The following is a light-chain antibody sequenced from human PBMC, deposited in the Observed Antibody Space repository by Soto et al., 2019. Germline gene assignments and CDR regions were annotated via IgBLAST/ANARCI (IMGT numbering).Light chain of an antibody. CDR2: EVN. J-gene: IGLJ1*01. Sequence: QSALTQPPSASGSPGQSVTISCTGTSGDIGSYRFVSWYQQHPGKAPKLMIYEVNKRPSGVPDRFSGSKSGNTASLTVSGLQAEDEADYYCSSYAGSSNVFGTGTKVTVL. CDR1: SGDIGSYRF. CDR3: SSYAGSSNV. V-gene: IGLV2-8*01.